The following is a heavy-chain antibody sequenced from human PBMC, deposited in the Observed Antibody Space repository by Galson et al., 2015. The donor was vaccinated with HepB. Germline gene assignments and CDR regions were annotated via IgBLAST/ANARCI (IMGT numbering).Heavy chain of an antibody. D-gene: IGHD3-22*01. J-gene: IGHJ3*02. Sequence: TLSLTCTVSGDSISRNYWSWIRQAPGKGLEWIAYIYHSGSTKHNSNYNPSLKSRITISVDMSKNQVSLKLSSVTAADTAVYYCARMGLKITTLDDVFDIWGQGTTVIVSS. CDR1: GDSISRNY. V-gene: IGHV4-59*01. CDR2: IYHSGST. CDR3: ARMGLKITTLDDVFDI.